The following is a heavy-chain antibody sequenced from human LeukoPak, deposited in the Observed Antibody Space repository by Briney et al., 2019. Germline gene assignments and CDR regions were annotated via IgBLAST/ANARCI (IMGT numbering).Heavy chain of an antibody. CDR2: IYSDDDK. V-gene: IGHV2-5*02. CDR1: GFSLTNSAVG. Sequence: SGPTLVKPTQTLTLTCTFSGFSLTNSAVGVGWIRKLPGQALEWLALIYSDDDKRYNPSLKTRLSITKDTSRNQVVLTMTNVHLVDPATYFCAHRGKYLTWFDPWGQGTLVIVSS. CDR3: AHRGKYLTWFDP. J-gene: IGHJ5*02. D-gene: IGHD2/OR15-2a*01.